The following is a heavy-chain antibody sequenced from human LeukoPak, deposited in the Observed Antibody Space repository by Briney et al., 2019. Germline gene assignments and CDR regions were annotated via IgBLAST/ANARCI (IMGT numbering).Heavy chain of an antibody. V-gene: IGHV4-59*12. J-gene: IGHJ5*02. CDR1: GGPMSSYY. CDR3: ARGMRITMIVVVITLGWFDP. Sequence: SETLSLTCTVSGGPMSSYYWSWIRQPPGKGLEWIGYIYYSGSTNYNPSLKSRLTISVDTSKNQFSLKLSSVTAADTAVYYCARGMRITMIVVVITLGWFDPWGQGTLVTVSS. CDR2: IYYSGST. D-gene: IGHD3-22*01.